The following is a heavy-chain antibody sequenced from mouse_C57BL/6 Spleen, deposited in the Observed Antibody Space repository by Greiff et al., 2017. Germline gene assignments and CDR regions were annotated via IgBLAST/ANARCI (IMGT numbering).Heavy chain of an antibody. D-gene: IGHD1-1*01. CDR1: GFTFSSYG. J-gene: IGHJ1*03. CDR3: ASPFITTAVDWYFDV. V-gene: IGHV5-6*01. Sequence: EVMLVESGGDLVKPGGSLKLSCAASGFTFSSYGMSWVRQTPDKRLEWVATISSGGSYTYYPDSVKGRFTISRDNAKNTLYLQMSSLKSEDTAMYYCASPFITTAVDWYFDVWGTGTTVTVSS. CDR2: ISSGGSYT.